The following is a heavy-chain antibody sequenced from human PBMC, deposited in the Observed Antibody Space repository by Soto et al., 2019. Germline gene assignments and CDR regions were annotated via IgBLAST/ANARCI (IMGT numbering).Heavy chain of an antibody. D-gene: IGHD3-9*01. CDR1: GFTFSNYA. CDR2: IGGGGGFA. V-gene: IGHV3-23*01. J-gene: IGHJ4*02. Sequence: EVQLLESGGTLVQPGGSLRLSCSASGFTFSNYAMSWVRQAPGKGLEWVSGIGGGGGFAYSADSVTGRFTMSRYNSKNTLYLQMDSLRAEDTAVYFCAKDVVARYDILTAYPYFDYWGQGTLVTVSS. CDR3: AKDVVARYDILTAYPYFDY.